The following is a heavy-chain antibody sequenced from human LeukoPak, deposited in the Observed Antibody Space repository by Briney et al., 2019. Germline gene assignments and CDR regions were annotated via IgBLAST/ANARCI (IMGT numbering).Heavy chain of an antibody. CDR2: ISGSGGST. CDR3: ASIGIAAAGTSDY. CDR1: GFTFSSYA. V-gene: IGHV3-23*01. J-gene: IGHJ4*02. Sequence: PGGSLRLSCAASGFTFSSYAMSWVRQAPGKGLEWVSTISGSGGSTYYADSVKGRFTISRDNSKNTLYLQMNSLRAEDTAVYYCASIGIAAAGTSDYWGQGTLVTVSS. D-gene: IGHD6-13*01.